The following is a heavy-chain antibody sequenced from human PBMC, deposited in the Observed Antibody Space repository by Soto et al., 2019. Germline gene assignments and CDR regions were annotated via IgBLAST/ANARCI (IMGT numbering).Heavy chain of an antibody. CDR1: GGSISSYY. V-gene: IGHV4-59*01. Sequence: PSETLSLTCTVSGGSISSYYWSWIRQPPGKGLEWIGYIYYSGSTNYNPSLKSRVTISVDTSKNQFSLKLSSVTAADTAVYYCARDGSSPYYGMDVWGQGTTVTVSS. CDR2: IYYSGST. CDR3: ARDGSSPYYGMDV. J-gene: IGHJ6*02. D-gene: IGHD3-10*01.